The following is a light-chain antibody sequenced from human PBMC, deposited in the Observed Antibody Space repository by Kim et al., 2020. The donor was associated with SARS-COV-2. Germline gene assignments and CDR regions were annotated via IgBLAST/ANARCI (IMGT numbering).Light chain of an antibody. CDR1: SSNIGAGYD. V-gene: IGLV1-40*01. J-gene: IGLJ1*01. Sequence: VTISCTGSSSNIGAGYDVHWYQQLPGTAPKLLIYGNSNRPSGVPDRFSGSKSGTSDSLAITGLQAEDEADYYCQSYDSSLSGSGVFGTGTKVTVL. CDR3: QSYDSSLSGSGV. CDR2: GNS.